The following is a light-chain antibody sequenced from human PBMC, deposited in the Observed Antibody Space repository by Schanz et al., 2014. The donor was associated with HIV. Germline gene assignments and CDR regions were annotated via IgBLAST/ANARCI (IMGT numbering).Light chain of an antibody. CDR1: SSDVGDYNY. CDR3: SSYSSEGSPYV. Sequence: QSALTQPASVSGSPGQSITISCTGTSSDVGDYNYVSWYQQHPDKAPQLLIYEVNMRPSGISDRFSGSKSGNTASLTISGLQAEDEADYYCSSYSSEGSPYVIGTGTKLTVL. J-gene: IGLJ1*01. CDR2: EVN. V-gene: IGLV2-14*01.